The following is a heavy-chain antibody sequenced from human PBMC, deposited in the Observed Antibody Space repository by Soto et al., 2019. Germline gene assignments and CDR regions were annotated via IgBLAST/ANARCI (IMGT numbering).Heavy chain of an antibody. CDR3: ARAPGFYGDFFDY. CDR2: INRDGGST. CDR1: GFPFDDYG. J-gene: IGHJ4*02. Sequence: EVQLVESGGGVVRPGGSLRPSCAAFGFPFDDYGMSWVRQAPGKGLEWVSGINRDGGSTAYADSVKGRFTISRDNAKNSLYLQMNSLRAEDTAFYYCARAPGFYGDFFDYWGQGALVTVSS. D-gene: IGHD4-17*01. V-gene: IGHV3-20*04.